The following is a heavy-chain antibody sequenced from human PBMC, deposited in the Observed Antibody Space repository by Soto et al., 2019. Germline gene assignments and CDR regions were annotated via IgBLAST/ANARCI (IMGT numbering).Heavy chain of an antibody. J-gene: IGHJ3*02. CDR1: GFTVSSNY. D-gene: IGHD2-15*01. V-gene: IGHV3-66*01. CDR2: IYSGGST. CDR3: ARDGLVGMNDAFDI. Sequence: PGGSLRLSCAASGFTVSSNYMSWVRQAPGKGLEWVSVIYSGGSTYYADSVKGRFTISRDNSKNTLYLQMNSLRAEDTAVYYCARDGLVGMNDAFDIWGQGTMVTVSS.